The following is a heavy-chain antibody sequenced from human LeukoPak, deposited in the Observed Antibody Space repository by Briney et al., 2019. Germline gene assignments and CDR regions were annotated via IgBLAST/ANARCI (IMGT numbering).Heavy chain of an antibody. D-gene: IGHD6-6*01. J-gene: IGHJ6*03. CDR3: ARETIYSSSSGYYYYYMDV. CDR2: IYYSGST. Sequence: PSQTLSLTCTVAAGSISSYYWSWIRQPPGKWLEWIGYIYYSGSTNYNPSLKSQVTISVDTSKNQFSLKLSSVTAADTAVYYCARETIYSSSSGYYYYYMDVWGKGTTVTVSS. CDR1: AGSISSYY. V-gene: IGHV4-59*01.